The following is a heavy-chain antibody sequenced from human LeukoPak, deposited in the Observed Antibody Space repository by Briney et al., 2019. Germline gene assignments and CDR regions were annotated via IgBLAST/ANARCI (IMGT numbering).Heavy chain of an antibody. Sequence: GGSLRLSCAASGFTFSSYSMNWVRQAPGKGLEWVGRIKSKTDGGTTDYAAPVKGRFTISRDDSKNTLYLQMNSLKTEDTAVYYCTTDPSIVVVPAADNWFDPWGRGTLVTVSS. CDR2: IKSKTDGGTT. CDR3: TTDPSIVVVPAADNWFDP. J-gene: IGHJ5*02. CDR1: GFTFSSYS. V-gene: IGHV3-15*01. D-gene: IGHD2-2*01.